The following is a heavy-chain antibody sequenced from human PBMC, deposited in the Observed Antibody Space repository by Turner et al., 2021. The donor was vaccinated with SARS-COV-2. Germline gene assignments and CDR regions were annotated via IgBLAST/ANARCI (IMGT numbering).Heavy chain of an antibody. J-gene: IGHJ5*02. CDR2: ISSSSSYI. V-gene: IGHV3-21*01. CDR1: GFTFSTVW. CDR3: ARDCSIPSCEA. D-gene: IGHD2-2*01. Sequence: EVQLVESGGGLVKPGGSLRLSCAASGFTFSTVWMRWVRQAPGKGLECVSSISSSSSYIYYADSVKGRFTISRDNAKNSLYLQMNSLRAEDTAVYYCARDCSIPSCEAWGQGTLVTVSS.